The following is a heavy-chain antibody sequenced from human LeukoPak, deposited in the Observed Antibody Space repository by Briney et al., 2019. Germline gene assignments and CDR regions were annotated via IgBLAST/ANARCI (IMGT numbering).Heavy chain of an antibody. V-gene: IGHV1-18*01. D-gene: IGHD2-8*01. Sequence: ASVKVSCKASGYTFTNYGITWVRQAPGQGLEWMGWISAYNGHTNYAQKLQGRVTMTTDTSTSTAYMELRSLRSDDTAVYFCARGSRVDCTNGVCFGFRYPFDYWGQGTLVTVSS. J-gene: IGHJ4*02. CDR1: GYTFTNYG. CDR2: ISAYNGHT. CDR3: ARGSRVDCTNGVCFGFRYPFDY.